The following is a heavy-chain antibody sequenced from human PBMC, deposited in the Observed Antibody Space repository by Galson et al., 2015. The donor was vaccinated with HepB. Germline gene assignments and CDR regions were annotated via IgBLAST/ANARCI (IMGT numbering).Heavy chain of an antibody. CDR3: ARGAPVTGVYQEYYFDH. CDR1: GFDFDDYG. CDR2: INYNGGSI. V-gene: IGHV3-20*04. Sequence: SLRLSCAASGFDFDDYGMNWVRQTPGKGLEWVSAINYNGGSIGYADSMKGRFTISRDNARNSLYLQMNSLGAEDTALYYCARGAPVTGVYQEYYFDHWGQGTLVIVSS. J-gene: IGHJ4*02. D-gene: IGHD6-19*01.